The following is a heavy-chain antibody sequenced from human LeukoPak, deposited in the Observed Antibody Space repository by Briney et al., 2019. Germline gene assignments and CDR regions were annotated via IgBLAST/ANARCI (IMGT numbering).Heavy chain of an antibody. J-gene: IGHJ6*03. CDR2: IYYSGST. Sequence: SETLSLTCTVSGGSISSSSYYWGWIRQPPGKGLEWIGSIYYSGSTYYNPSLKSRVTISVDTSKNQFSLKLSSVTAADTAVYYCARAVTMVRGGYYYYMDVWGKGTTVTVSS. V-gene: IGHV4-39*07. CDR3: ARAVTMVRGGYYYYMDV. CDR1: GGSISSSSYY. D-gene: IGHD3-10*01.